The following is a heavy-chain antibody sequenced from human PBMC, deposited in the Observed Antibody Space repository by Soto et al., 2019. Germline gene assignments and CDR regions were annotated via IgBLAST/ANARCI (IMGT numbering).Heavy chain of an antibody. CDR2: IYYSGST. V-gene: IGHV4-59*08. CDR1: GGSISSYY. CDR3: ARYDFWSGLRPPYYYYYMDV. J-gene: IGHJ6*03. Sequence: SETLSLTCTVSGGSISSYYWSWIRQPPGKGLEWIGYIYYSGSTNYNPSLKSRVTISVDTSKNQFSLKLSSVTAADTAVYYCARYDFWSGLRPPYYYYYMDVWGKGTTVTVSS. D-gene: IGHD3-3*01.